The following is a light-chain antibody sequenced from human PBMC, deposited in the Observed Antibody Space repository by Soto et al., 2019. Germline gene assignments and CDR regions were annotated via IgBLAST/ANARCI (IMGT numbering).Light chain of an antibody. Sequence: EILMTQSPATLSVSPGERATLSCRASQSVRSNLAWYQQKPGQAPRLLIYGASTRATDIPARFSGSGSGTEFTLTISSLQSEDFAIYYCQQYNNWPPITFGQGTRLEMK. CDR2: GAS. CDR3: QQYNNWPPIT. CDR1: QSVRSN. J-gene: IGKJ5*01. V-gene: IGKV3-15*01.